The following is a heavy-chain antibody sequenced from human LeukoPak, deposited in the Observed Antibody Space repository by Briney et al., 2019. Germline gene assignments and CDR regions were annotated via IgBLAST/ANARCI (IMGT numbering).Heavy chain of an antibody. Sequence: SETLSLTCTVSGGSISSYYWSWVRQPAGKGLEWIGRIYASGNTNYNPSLKGRVTMTVDTSKNQFSLNLSSVTAADTAVYYCARVARPRRFDPWGQGTLVTVSS. V-gene: IGHV4-4*07. CDR3: ARVARPRRFDP. CDR2: IYASGNT. J-gene: IGHJ5*02. CDR1: GGSISSYY. D-gene: IGHD6-6*01.